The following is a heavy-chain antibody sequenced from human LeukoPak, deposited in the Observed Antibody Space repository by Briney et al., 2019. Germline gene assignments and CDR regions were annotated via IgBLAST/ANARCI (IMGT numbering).Heavy chain of an antibody. V-gene: IGHV4-59*01. CDR3: ASGVIDYYYGMDV. J-gene: IGHJ6*02. CDR2: IYYSGST. Sequence: ASETLSLTCAVYGGSFRGYYWSWIRQPPGKGLEWIGYIYYSGSTNYNPSLKSRVTISVDTSKNQFSLKLSSVTAADTAVYYCASGVIDYYYGMDVWGQGTTVTVSS. CDR1: GGSFRGYY. D-gene: IGHD3-16*02.